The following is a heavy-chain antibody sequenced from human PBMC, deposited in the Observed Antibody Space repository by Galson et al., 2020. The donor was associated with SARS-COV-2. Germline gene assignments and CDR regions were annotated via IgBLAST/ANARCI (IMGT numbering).Heavy chain of an antibody. J-gene: IGHJ4*02. Sequence: GESLKISCAASGFTFSNYGMHWVRQAPGKGLEWVAVIWYDGSNKYYADSVKGRFTISRDNSKNTLYLQMNSLRAEDTAVYYCAREGVGVTHYFDYWGQGTLVTVSS. D-gene: IGHD4-4*01. V-gene: IGHV3-33*01. CDR1: GFTFSNYG. CDR3: AREGVGVTHYFDY. CDR2: IWYDGSNK.